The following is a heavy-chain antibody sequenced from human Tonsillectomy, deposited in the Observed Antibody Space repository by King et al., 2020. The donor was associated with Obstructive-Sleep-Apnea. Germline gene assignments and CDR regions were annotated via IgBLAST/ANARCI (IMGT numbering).Heavy chain of an antibody. V-gene: IGHV3-73*01. D-gene: IGHD2-2*01. CDR3: SRQTDSCNDY. CDR2: IRSRRDNYAT. Sequence: DVQLVESGGGLVQPGGSLKLSCAASGFTFDDSHMHWVRQAPGKGLEWIGHIRSRRDNYATAYAASVNGRFSISRDHTKSTAYLQMNSLTTEDTAVYYCSRQTDSCNDYWGQGTRVTVSS. J-gene: IGHJ4*02. CDR1: GFTFDDSH.